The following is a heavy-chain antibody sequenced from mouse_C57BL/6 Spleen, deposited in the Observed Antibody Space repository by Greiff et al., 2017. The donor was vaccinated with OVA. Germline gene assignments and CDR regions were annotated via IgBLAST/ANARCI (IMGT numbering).Heavy chain of an antibody. V-gene: IGHV1-55*01. J-gene: IGHJ1*03. Sequence: VQLQQPGAELVKPGASVKMSCKASGYTFTSYWITWVKQRPGQGLEWIGDIYPGSGSTNYNEKFKSKATLTVDTSSSTAYMQLSSLTSEDSAVYDCARSDYYGSSYGYFDVWGTGTTVTVSS. D-gene: IGHD1-1*01. CDR1: GYTFTSYW. CDR3: ARSDYYGSSYGYFDV. CDR2: IYPGSGST.